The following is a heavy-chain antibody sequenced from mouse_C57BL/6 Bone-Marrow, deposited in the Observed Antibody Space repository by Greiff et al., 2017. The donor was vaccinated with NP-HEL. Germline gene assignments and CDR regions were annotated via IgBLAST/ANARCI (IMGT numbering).Heavy chain of an antibody. Sequence: QVQLQQSGAELVKPGASVKMSCKASGYTFTTYPIEWMKQNHGKSLEWIGNFHPYNDDTKYNEKFKGKATLTVEKSSSTVYLELSRLTSDDSAVYYWARRGIYYYGSSYVWFAYWGQGTLVTVSA. CDR3: ARRGIYYYGSSYVWFAY. CDR2: FHPYNDDT. V-gene: IGHV1-47*01. D-gene: IGHD1-1*01. J-gene: IGHJ3*01. CDR1: GYTFTTYP.